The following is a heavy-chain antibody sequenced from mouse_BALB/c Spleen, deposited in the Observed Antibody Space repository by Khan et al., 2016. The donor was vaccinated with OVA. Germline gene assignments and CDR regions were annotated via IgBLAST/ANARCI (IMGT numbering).Heavy chain of an antibody. D-gene: IGHD1-3*01. Sequence: QVQLKESGPGLVAPSQTLSITCTVSGFSLSNYGVHWVRQPPGKGLEWLGVIWAGGSTNHNSAPISRLSISTDDSKSQVFLKMNSLQTEDTAMYYCARALYNGAWFAYWGQGTLVTVSA. CDR2: IWAGGST. J-gene: IGHJ3*01. V-gene: IGHV2-9*02. CDR3: ARALYNGAWFAY. CDR1: GFSLSNYG.